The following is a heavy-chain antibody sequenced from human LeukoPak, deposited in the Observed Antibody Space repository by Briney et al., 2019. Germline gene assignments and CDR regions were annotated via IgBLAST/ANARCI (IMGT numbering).Heavy chain of an antibody. CDR1: GFTFRSYA. D-gene: IGHD2-21*02. V-gene: IGHV3-23*01. CDR2: ISGSGATT. J-gene: IGHJ4*02. Sequence: GGSLRLSCAASGFTFRSYAMSWVRQAPGKGLEWVSAISGSGATTYYADYVKGRFTISRDNSKHTLYLQMNSLRAEDTAVYYCARIPWEEVVTATYFDYWGQGTLVTVSS. CDR3: ARIPWEEVVTATYFDY.